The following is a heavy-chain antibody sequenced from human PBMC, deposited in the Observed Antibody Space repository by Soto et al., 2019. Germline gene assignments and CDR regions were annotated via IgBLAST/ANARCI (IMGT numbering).Heavy chain of an antibody. Sequence: GGSLRLSCAASGFTFSSYSMNWVRQAPGKGLEWVSYISSSSTIYYADSVKGRFTISRDNAKNSLYLQMNSLRAEDTAVYYCARVGSIAAAGIEVDAFDIWGQGTMVTVSS. CDR3: ARVGSIAAAGIEVDAFDI. CDR2: ISSSSTI. D-gene: IGHD6-13*01. J-gene: IGHJ3*02. V-gene: IGHV3-48*01. CDR1: GFTFSSYS.